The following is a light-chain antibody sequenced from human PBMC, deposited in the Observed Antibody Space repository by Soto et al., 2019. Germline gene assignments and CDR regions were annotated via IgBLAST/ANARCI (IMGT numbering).Light chain of an antibody. CDR1: SSDVGGYDH. V-gene: IGLV2-14*03. Sequence: QSALTQPASVSGSPGQSITISCTGTSSDVGGYDHVSWYQQYPGKAPKLIIYDVTVRPSGISRRFSGSKSDNTASLAVSGLQPEDEADYYCSSYTNKDTLLFGGGTKVTVL. CDR3: SSYTNKDTLL. J-gene: IGLJ3*02. CDR2: DVT.